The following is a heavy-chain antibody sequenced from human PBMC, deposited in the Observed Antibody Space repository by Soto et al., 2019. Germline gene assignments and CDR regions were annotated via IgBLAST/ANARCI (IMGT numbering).Heavy chain of an antibody. D-gene: IGHD6-19*01. V-gene: IGHV3-48*02. J-gene: IGHJ4*02. CDR2: ISGGGRPI. Sequence: EVQLVESGGGSVQPGGSLRLSCAASGFTFSTFFMNWVRQAPGRGLEWISYISGGGRPISYAGSVKGRFTISRDNAKNSLYLQMDSLTDEDTAVYYCARDLGWAFDSWGQGTLVTVSS. CDR1: GFTFSTFF. CDR3: ARDLGWAFDS.